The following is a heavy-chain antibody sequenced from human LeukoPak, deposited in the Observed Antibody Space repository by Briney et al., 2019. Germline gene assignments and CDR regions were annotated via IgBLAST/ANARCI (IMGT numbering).Heavy chain of an antibody. CDR1: GGTFSSYA. V-gene: IGHV1-69*04. D-gene: IGHD3-22*01. Sequence: VASVKVSSKASGGTFSSYAISWVRQAPGQGLEWMGRIIPILGIANYAQKFQGRVTITADKSTSTAYMELSSLRSEDTAVYYCARESYYDSSGYSDYWGQGTLVTVSS. CDR2: IIPILGIA. CDR3: ARESYYDSSGYSDY. J-gene: IGHJ4*02.